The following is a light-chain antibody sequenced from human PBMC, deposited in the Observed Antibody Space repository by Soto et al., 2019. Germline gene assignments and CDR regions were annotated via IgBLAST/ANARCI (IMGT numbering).Light chain of an antibody. J-gene: IGLJ3*02. V-gene: IGLV2-14*01. CDR1: TSDVGGYKY. CDR2: EVT. CDR3: SSYTTGSTPWV. Sequence: QSVLTQPASVSGSPGQSITISCTGTTSDVGGYKYVSWYQLHPGKALKLIIFEVTNRPSGVSDRFSGSKSGNTAPLTISGLQTEDEADYFCSSYTTGSTPWVFGGGTNVTVL.